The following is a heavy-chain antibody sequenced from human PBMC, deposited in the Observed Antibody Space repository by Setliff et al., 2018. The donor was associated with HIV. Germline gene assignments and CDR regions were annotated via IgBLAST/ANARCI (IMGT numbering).Heavy chain of an antibody. CDR2: INTVNGNT. V-gene: IGHV1-3*04. CDR1: GYTFTRNA. Sequence: GASVTVSCKATGYTFTRNAMHWVRQAPGQRLAWMGWINTVNGNTKYSQKFQGRVTITRDTSASTVYMELSSLRSGDTAVYYCARDLNSGDYPHWFDPWGQGTRVTVS. CDR3: ARDLNSGDYPHWFDP. J-gene: IGHJ5*02. D-gene: IGHD4-17*01.